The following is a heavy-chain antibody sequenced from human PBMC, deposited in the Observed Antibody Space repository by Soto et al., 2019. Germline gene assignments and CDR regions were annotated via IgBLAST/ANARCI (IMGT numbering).Heavy chain of an antibody. J-gene: IGHJ5*02. CDR2: IDWDDDK. V-gene: IGHV2-70*04. CDR3: EKQGKDGSCFDP. Sequence: SGPTLVNPTQTLTLTCTFSGFSLSTSGMRVSWIRQPPGKALEWLARIDWDDDKYYRTSLKSRLTISKDTSKNQVVLTVTNMDPVDTAKYSCEKQGKDGSCFDPWGQGTLVTVSS. CDR1: GFSLSTSGMR. D-gene: IGHD5-12*01.